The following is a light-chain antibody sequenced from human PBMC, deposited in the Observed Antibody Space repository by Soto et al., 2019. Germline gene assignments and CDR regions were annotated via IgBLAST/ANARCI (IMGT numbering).Light chain of an antibody. V-gene: IGKV3-11*01. CDR2: DAS. Sequence: EIVFTQSPVTLTLSPGEGATVSCRASQSVSSYLAWYQQKPGQAPRLLIYDASNRATGIPARFSGSGSGTDFTLTISSLEPEDFAVYYRQQRSNWPLTFGGGTKVDIK. CDR1: QSVSSY. J-gene: IGKJ4*01. CDR3: QQRSNWPLT.